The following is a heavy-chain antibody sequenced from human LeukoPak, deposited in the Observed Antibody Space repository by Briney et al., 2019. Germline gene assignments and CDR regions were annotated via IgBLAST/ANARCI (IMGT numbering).Heavy chain of an antibody. CDR2: ISGSGGST. Sequence: GGSLRLSCAASGFTFSSYDMSWVRQAPGKGLEWVSSISGSGGSTYYVDSVKGRFTISRDNSKNTLYLQINSLRAEDTAVYYCAHDRGGAKYYYYMDVWSKGTKVTVSS. D-gene: IGHD3-3*01. J-gene: IGHJ6*03. CDR1: GFTFSSYD. CDR3: AHDRGGAKYYYYMDV. V-gene: IGHV3-23*01.